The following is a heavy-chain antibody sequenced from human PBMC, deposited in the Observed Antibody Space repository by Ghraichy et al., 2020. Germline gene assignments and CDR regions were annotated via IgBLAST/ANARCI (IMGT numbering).Heavy chain of an antibody. J-gene: IGHJ4*02. D-gene: IGHD5-18*01. CDR1: GGSISSSSYY. CDR3: ASLTAMVGGY. Sequence: SDPLSLTCTVSGGSISSSSYYWGWIRQPPGKGLEWIGSIYYSGSTYYNPSLKSRATISVDTSKNQFSLKLSSVTAADTAVYYCASLTAMVGGYWGQGTLVTVSS. CDR2: IYYSGST. V-gene: IGHV4-39*01.